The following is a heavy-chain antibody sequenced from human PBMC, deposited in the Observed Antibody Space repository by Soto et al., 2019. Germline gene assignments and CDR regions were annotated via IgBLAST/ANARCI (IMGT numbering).Heavy chain of an antibody. V-gene: IGHV4-4*02. Sequence: QVQLQESGPGLVKPSGTLSLTCAVSGGSISSSNWWCWVRQSPEKGLEWIGEIHHSGSTNYNPSLKSRVPISVDRSNNQFSLKLSSVTAADTAVYYCARGNFDYWGQGTLVTVSS. CDR3: ARGNFDY. CDR2: IHHSGST. J-gene: IGHJ4*02. CDR1: GGSISSSNW.